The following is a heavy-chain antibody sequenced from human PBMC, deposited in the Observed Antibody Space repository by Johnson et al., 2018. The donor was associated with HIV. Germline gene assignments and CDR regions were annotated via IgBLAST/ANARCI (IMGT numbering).Heavy chain of an antibody. D-gene: IGHD6-13*01. J-gene: IGHJ3*02. CDR2: ISYDGSNK. Sequence: QVQLVESGGGVVQPGRSLRLSCAASGFTFSSYAMHWVRQAPGKGLEWVAVISYDGSNKYYADSVKGRFTISRDNSKNPLYLQMNSLRAEDTAVYYCAREWIGHSSSWFRYAFDIWGQGTMVTVSS. CDR1: GFTFSSYA. CDR3: AREWIGHSSSWFRYAFDI. V-gene: IGHV3-30*04.